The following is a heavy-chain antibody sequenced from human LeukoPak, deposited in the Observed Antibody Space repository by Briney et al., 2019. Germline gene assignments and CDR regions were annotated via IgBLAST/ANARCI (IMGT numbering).Heavy chain of an antibody. CDR2: IYSSGST. CDR3: ARKDGDY. Sequence: SETLSLTCTVSGASLSAFHWTWLRQPAGKGLEWIGLIYSSGSTLFNPSLKSRVAMSVDLTKNQLSLKLTSVTAADTAMYYCARKDGDYWGRGTLVTVSS. J-gene: IGHJ4*02. CDR1: GASLSAFH. V-gene: IGHV4-4*07.